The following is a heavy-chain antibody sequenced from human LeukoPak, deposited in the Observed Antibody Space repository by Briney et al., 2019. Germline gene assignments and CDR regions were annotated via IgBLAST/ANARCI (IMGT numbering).Heavy chain of an antibody. V-gene: IGHV4-59*01. CDR2: IYSSGST. J-gene: IGHJ4*02. Sequence: PSETLSLTCTVSGGSISNYYWSWIRQPPGKGLVWIGYIYSSGSTNYNPPLKSRVTISVDTSKNQFSLKLDSVTAADTAVYYCARDRSRAPHCTSTSCPPFPQYYFDYWGQGTLVTVSS. D-gene: IGHD2-2*01. CDR3: ARDRSRAPHCTSTSCPPFPQYYFDY. CDR1: GGSISNYY.